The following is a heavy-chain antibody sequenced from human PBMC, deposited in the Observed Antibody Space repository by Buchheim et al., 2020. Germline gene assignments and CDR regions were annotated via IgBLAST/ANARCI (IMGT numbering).Heavy chain of an antibody. CDR3: VRGDDYDNYTMDV. CDR1: GGSMTSYY. V-gene: IGHV4-59*01. CDR2: IYDTGST. Sequence: QVQLQESGPGLVKASETLSLTCTVSGGSMTSYYWNWIRQPPGNGLEWIGLIYDTGSTTYSPSLKSRVSISVDKSKNQFSLKLSSVTAADTAVYYCVRGDDYDNYTMDVWGQGTT. J-gene: IGHJ6*02.